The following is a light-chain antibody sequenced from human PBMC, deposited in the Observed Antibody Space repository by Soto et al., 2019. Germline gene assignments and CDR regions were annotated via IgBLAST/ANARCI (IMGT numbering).Light chain of an antibody. CDR2: GAS. Sequence: EIVMTQSPATLSVSPGERATLSCRASQSVSSNLAWYQQKLGQAPRLLIYGASTRATGIPARFSGSGSGTEFILTISSLQSEDFAVYYCQQYNNWPPLTLGQGHDW. J-gene: IGKJ5*01. CDR1: QSVSSN. V-gene: IGKV3D-15*01. CDR3: QQYNNWPPLT.